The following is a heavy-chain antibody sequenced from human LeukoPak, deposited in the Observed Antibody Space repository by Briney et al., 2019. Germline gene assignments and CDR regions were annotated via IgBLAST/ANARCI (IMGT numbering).Heavy chain of an antibody. Sequence: GGSLRLFCAACGFTFRNAWMSWVRQAPGEGLEWVGRIKSKTDGETTDYAAPVKGRFTISRDDTKNTLYQQMNSLRAEDTAVYYCAKSTIVAGTGLFDYWGQGTLVTVSS. D-gene: IGHD6-19*01. J-gene: IGHJ4*02. CDR1: GFTFRNAW. CDR2: IKSKTDGETT. CDR3: AKSTIVAGTGLFDY. V-gene: IGHV3-15*01.